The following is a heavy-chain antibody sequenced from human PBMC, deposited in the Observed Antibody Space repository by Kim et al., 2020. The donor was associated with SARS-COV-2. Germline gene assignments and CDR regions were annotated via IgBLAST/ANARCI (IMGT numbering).Heavy chain of an antibody. V-gene: IGHV3-23*01. D-gene: IGHD5-12*01. J-gene: IGHJ4*02. CDR1: GFTFSNYA. CDR2: ISGSGGST. Sequence: GGSLRLSCAASGFTFSNYAMSWVRQAPEKGLEWVSAISGSGGSTYYADSVKGRFTISRDNFRNTLYLQKNGLRAEHAAVYYCAKGRYNDDTKLHDCWGQGALVTVSS. CDR3: AKGRYNDDTKLHDC.